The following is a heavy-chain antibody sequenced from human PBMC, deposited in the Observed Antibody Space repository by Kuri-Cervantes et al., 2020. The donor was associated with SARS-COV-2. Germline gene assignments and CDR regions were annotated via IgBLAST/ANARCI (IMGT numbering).Heavy chain of an antibody. Sequence: SETLSLTCTVSGAAISSGGYYWGWIRQHPEKGLEWIGYIYYNGNTYYNPSLESRLTITLDASKNQFSLKLSTVTAADTAVYYCARQMMSSITIFGVVITRNWFDPWGQGTLVTVSS. CDR2: IYYNGNT. J-gene: IGHJ5*02. CDR3: ARQMMSSITIFGVVITRNWFDP. D-gene: IGHD3-3*01. CDR1: GAAISSGGYY. V-gene: IGHV4-31*03.